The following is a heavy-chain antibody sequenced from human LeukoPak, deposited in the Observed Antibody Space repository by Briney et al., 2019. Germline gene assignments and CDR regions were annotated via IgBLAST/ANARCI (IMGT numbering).Heavy chain of an antibody. Sequence: GASVKVSCKASGDTFSSYDINWVRQATGQGLEWVGWMNPISGNTGYAQKFQGKVTITRDNSINTAYMDLTNLRSEDTAVYYCARGQSGRRFLADYWGQGPLVTVSS. CDR3: ARGQSGRRFLADY. D-gene: IGHD3-3*01. V-gene: IGHV1-8*01. CDR2: MNPISGNT. CDR1: GDTFSSYD. J-gene: IGHJ4*02.